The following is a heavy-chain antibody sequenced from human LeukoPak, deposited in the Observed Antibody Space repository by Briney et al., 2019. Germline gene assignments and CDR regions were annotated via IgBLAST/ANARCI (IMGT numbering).Heavy chain of an antibody. V-gene: IGHV3-30*02. Sequence: GGSLRLSCAASGFTFSSYGMHWVRQAPGKGLEWVAFIRYDGSNKYYADSVKGRFTISRDNSKNTLYLQMNSLRAEDRAVYYCARDPPAVKSGTYGWGQGTLVTVSS. J-gene: IGHJ4*02. CDR3: ARDPPAVKSGTYG. D-gene: IGHD4-11*01. CDR2: IRYDGSNK. CDR1: GFTFSSYG.